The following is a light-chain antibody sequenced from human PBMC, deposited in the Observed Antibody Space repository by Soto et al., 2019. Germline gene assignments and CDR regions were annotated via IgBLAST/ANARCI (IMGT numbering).Light chain of an antibody. V-gene: IGKV1-27*01. CDR3: QKYNDAPRT. CDR2: AAS. Sequence: DIDMTQSPSSLSASVGDRVTITCRVSQGISNYLAWYQQKPGKVPKLLIYAASTLQSGVPSRFSGSGSGTDFTLTISSLQPEDVATYYCQKYNDAPRTFGPGTKVDIK. CDR1: QGISNY. J-gene: IGKJ3*01.